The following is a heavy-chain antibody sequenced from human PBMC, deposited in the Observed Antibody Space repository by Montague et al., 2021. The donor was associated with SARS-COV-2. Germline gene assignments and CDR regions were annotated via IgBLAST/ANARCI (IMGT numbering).Heavy chain of an antibody. J-gene: IGHJ6*02. CDR3: ARDALGYENMDV. CDR2: IYSGGST. V-gene: IGHV3-66*01. D-gene: IGHD5-12*01. Sequence: LRLSCAASGFTVSSNYMSWVRQAPGKGLEWVSVIYSGGSTYYADSVKGRFTISRDNSKNTLYLQMNSLRAEDTAVYYCARDALGYENMDVWGQGTMVTVSS. CDR1: GFTVSSNY.